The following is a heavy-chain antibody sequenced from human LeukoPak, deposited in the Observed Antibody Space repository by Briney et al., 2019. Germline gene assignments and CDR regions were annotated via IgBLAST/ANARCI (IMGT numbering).Heavy chain of an antibody. CDR3: ARDRVKNRGVIGH. D-gene: IGHD3-10*01. CDR2: IYYSGST. Sequence: SETLSLTCTVSGGSISSSSYYWGWIRQPPGKGLEWIGSIYYSGSTYYNPSLKSRVTISVDTSKNQFSLKLSSVTAADTAVYYCARDRVKNRGVIGHWGQGTLVTVSS. CDR1: GGSISSSSYY. J-gene: IGHJ4*02. V-gene: IGHV4-39*07.